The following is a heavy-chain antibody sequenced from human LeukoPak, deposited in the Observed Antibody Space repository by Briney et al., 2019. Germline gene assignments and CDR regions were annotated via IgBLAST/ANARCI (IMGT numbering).Heavy chain of an antibody. V-gene: IGHV3-66*01. CDR3: ARTDILTGYLPLDY. Sequence: GGSLRLSCAVSGFTVSSNYMSWVRQAPGKGLEWVSVIYTSGNTYYADSVKGRFTISRDNSNNTLFLQMNSLRAEDTAVYYCARTDILTGYLPLDYWGQGTLVTVSS. CDR1: GFTVSSNY. CDR2: IYTSGNT. D-gene: IGHD3-9*01. J-gene: IGHJ4*02.